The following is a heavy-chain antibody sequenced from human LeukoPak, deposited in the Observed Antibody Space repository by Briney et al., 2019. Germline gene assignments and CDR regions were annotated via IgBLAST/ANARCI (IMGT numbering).Heavy chain of an antibody. CDR3: ARERRRLRGYSIDY. D-gene: IGHD5-12*01. J-gene: IGHJ4*02. Sequence: APVKVSCKASGYTFTGYYMHWVRQAPGQGLEWMGWINPNSGGTNYAQKFQGRVTMTRDTSISTAYMELSRLRSDDTAVYYCARERRRLRGYSIDYWGQGTLVTVSS. CDR2: INPNSGGT. V-gene: IGHV1-2*02. CDR1: GYTFTGYY.